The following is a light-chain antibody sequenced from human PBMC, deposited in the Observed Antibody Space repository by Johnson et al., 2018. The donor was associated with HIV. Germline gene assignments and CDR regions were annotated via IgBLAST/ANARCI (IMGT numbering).Light chain of an antibody. V-gene: IGLV1-51*02. CDR3: GTWDKSLNTGAV. CDR1: SSNIGKNY. Sequence: QSVLTQPPSVSAAPGQMVSISCSGSSSNIGKNYVSWYQQFPGTAPKLLIHENKKRPSGIPDRFSASKSGTSATLGIAGLQTGDEADYYCGTWDKSLNTGAVFGTGTKVTVL. CDR2: ENK. J-gene: IGLJ1*01.